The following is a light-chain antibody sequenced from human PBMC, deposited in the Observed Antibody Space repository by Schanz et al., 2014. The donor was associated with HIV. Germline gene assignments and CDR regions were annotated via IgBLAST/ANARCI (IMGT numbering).Light chain of an antibody. CDR2: DVS. CDR3: ISYTSDTVL. V-gene: IGLV2-14*03. J-gene: IGLJ2*01. CDR1: SIDVGGYDY. Sequence: QSALTQPASVSGSPGQSITISCTGTSIDVGGYDYVSWYQKHPDKAPKLMIYDVSNRPSGVSNRFSGSKSGNTASLTISGLQPEDEADYYCISYTSDTVLFGGGTKLTVL.